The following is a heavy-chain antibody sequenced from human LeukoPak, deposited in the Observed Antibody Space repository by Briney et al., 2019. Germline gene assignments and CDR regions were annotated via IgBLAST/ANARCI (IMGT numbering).Heavy chain of an antibody. Sequence: GGSLRLSCAASGFTFSDSYMTWIRQAPGKGLEWVSYISGSGGTIYYADSVKGRFTISRDNAKNSLYLQMNSLRAEDTAVYYCARPPGGSGSYQDYWGQGTLVTVSS. CDR1: GFTFSDSY. D-gene: IGHD3-10*01. J-gene: IGHJ4*02. V-gene: IGHV3-11*01. CDR3: ARPPGGSGSYQDY. CDR2: ISGSGGTI.